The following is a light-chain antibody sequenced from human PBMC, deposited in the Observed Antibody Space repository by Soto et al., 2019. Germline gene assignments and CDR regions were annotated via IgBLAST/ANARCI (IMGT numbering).Light chain of an antibody. V-gene: IGLV2-14*01. CDR2: NVS. CDR3: CSYTATSTYV. Sequence: QSVLTQPASVSGSPGQSITISCTGTTTDIGSYNRVSWYQQEPGKAPKVVIYNVSNRPSGISNRFSGSKSGNTASLTISGLQAEDEADYYCCSYTATSTYVFGTGTKVTVL. CDR1: TTDIGSYNR. J-gene: IGLJ1*01.